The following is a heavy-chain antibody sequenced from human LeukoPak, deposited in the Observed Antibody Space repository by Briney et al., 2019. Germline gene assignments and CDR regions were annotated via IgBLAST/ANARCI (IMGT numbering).Heavy chain of an antibody. Sequence: ASVKDSRKASGYTFTGYYMYWVRQAPGQGREWMGWINPNSGGTTYAQKSRGRVTMTRDTSSSTAYMELTRLRSDAAAVYYCSSGYSSGWYYSDYWGQGTLVTVSS. D-gene: IGHD6-19*01. CDR1: GYTFTGYY. V-gene: IGHV1-2*02. CDR2: INPNSGGT. CDR3: SSGYSSGWYYSDY. J-gene: IGHJ4*02.